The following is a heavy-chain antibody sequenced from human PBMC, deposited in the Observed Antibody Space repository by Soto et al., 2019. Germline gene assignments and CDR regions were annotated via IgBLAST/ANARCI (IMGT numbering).Heavy chain of an antibody. CDR1: GGTFSSYA. Sequence: QVQLVQSGAEVKKPGSSVKVSCKASGGTFSSYAISWVRQAPGQGLEWMGGIIPIFGTANYAQKFQARVTITADESTGTAYMELSSLRSEDTAVYYCARDQDIVVVVAANYYYYYGMHVWGQGTTVTVSS. D-gene: IGHD2-15*01. V-gene: IGHV1-69*01. CDR2: IIPIFGTA. CDR3: ARDQDIVVVVAANYYYYYGMHV. J-gene: IGHJ6*02.